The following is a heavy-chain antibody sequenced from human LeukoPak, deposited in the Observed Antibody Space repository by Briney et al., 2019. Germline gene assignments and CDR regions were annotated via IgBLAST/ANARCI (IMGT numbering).Heavy chain of an antibody. CDR1: GVSITSYK. V-gene: IGHV4-4*09. D-gene: IGHD3-9*01. CDR3: ATSYDNKIVPYDC. Sequence: SETLALTCTVTGVSITSYKWSWLRQSPGKGLEWIGFISTSGRTDYNPSLTSRVSMSVDTSKSQVSLRLSSVTAEDTAVYYCATSYDNKIVPYDCWGQGILVTVSS. J-gene: IGHJ4*02. CDR2: ISTSGRT.